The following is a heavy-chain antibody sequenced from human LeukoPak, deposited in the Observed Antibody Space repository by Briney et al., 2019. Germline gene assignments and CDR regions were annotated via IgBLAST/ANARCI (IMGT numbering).Heavy chain of an antibody. D-gene: IGHD4-17*01. CDR1: GFTFSSYG. V-gene: IGHV3-33*01. CDR3: ARDFNYGGSFDY. Sequence: GGSLRLSCAASGFTFSSYGMHWVRQAPGKGLEWVAVIWYDGSNKYYADSVKGRFTISRENSKNTLYLQMNSLRAEDTAVYYCARDFNYGGSFDYWGQGTLATVSS. CDR2: IWYDGSNK. J-gene: IGHJ4*02.